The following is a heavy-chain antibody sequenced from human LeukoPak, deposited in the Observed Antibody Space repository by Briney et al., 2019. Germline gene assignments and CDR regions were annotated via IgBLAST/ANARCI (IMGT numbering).Heavy chain of an antibody. CDR2: INPNSGGT. Sequence: ASVKVSCKASGYTFTGYYMHWVRQAPGQGLEWMGWINPNSGGTNYAQKFQGRVTMTRDTSISTAYMELSRLRSDDTAVYYCAREAVSGIQLWYSFDYWGQGTLVTVSS. CDR3: AREAVSGIQLWYSFDY. D-gene: IGHD5-18*01. V-gene: IGHV1-2*02. J-gene: IGHJ4*02. CDR1: GYTFTGYY.